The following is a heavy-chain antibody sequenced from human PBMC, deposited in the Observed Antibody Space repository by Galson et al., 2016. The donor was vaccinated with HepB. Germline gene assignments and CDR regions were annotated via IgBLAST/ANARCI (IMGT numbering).Heavy chain of an antibody. CDR3: VRLGTSPSCPDINCYDS. D-gene: IGHD2-15*01. Sequence: SETLSLTCAVNGGSFSGFFWSWIRQSPGKRLEWIGESNHGGRTHYNPSLKGRVAISLDTSRMQFSLNLTSVTAADTAVYYCVRLGTSPSCPDINCYDSWGQGTPVTVSS. CDR1: GGSFSGFF. CDR2: SNHGGRT. J-gene: IGHJ5*01. V-gene: IGHV4-34*01.